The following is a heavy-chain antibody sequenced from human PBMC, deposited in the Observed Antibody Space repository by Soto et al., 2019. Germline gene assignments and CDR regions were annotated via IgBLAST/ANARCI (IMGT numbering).Heavy chain of an antibody. Sequence: SETLSLTCSVSGDSISSSSQYWGWIRQPPGKGLEWIGSIYYSGTSYYNPPLKSRVTIFVDTSKNQLSLKLSSVTAADTAVYYCARHWIAGSSIPWGQGTLVTVSS. V-gene: IGHV4-39*01. CDR3: ARHWIAGSSIP. J-gene: IGHJ5*02. D-gene: IGHD2-21*01. CDR1: GDSISSSSQY. CDR2: IYYSGTS.